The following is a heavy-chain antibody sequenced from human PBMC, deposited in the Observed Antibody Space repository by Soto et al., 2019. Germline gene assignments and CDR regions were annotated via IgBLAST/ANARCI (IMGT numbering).Heavy chain of an antibody. CDR1: GFTFSSYA. CDR3: AKRYGDYFDY. V-gene: IGHV3-30*18. CDR2: ISYDGSYK. Sequence: GGSLRLSCAASGFTFSSYAMHWVRQAPGKGLEWVSAISYDGSYKYYADSVKGRFTISRDNSKNTLYLQMNSLRAEDTAVYYCAKRYGDYFDYWGQGTLVTVSS. J-gene: IGHJ4*02. D-gene: IGHD4-17*01.